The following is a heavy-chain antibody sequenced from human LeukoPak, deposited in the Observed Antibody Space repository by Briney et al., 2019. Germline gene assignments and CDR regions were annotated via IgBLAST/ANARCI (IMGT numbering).Heavy chain of an antibody. D-gene: IGHD6-6*01. Sequence: GGSLRLSCAASGFTFSDYYMTWIRQAPGKGLEWVSYISSSDYRTNYADSVKGRFTISRDNAKNSLYLQMNSLRAEDTAVYYCAREYASSSHFGSWGQGTLVTVSS. CDR2: ISSSDYRT. V-gene: IGHV3-11*01. CDR3: AREYASSSHFGS. CDR1: GFTFSDYY. J-gene: IGHJ4*02.